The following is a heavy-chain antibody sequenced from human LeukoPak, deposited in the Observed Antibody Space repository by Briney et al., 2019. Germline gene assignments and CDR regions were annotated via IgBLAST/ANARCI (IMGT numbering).Heavy chain of an antibody. D-gene: IGHD6-13*01. J-gene: IGHJ4*02. Sequence: GESLRLSCAASGFTFSDYYMSWIRQAPGKGLEWVSYISGSTTYTTYADSVKGRFTISRDNAKNSLYLQMNSLRGEDTAVYYCARLGSIAAAGTPDYWGQGALVTVSS. CDR2: ISGSTTYT. CDR3: ARLGSIAAAGTPDY. CDR1: GFTFSDYY. V-gene: IGHV3-11*06.